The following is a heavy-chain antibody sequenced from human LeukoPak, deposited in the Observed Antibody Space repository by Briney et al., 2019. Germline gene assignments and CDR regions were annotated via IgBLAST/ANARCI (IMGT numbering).Heavy chain of an antibody. CDR2: IYYSGST. D-gene: IGHD1-1*01. J-gene: IGHJ3*02. V-gene: IGHV4-59*08. CDR3: ARYNWNDGPHAFDI. CDR1: GGSISSYY. Sequence: SETLSLTCTVSGGSISSYYWSWIRQPPGKGLEWIGYIYYSGSTNYNPSLKSRVTISVDTSKNQFSLKLSSVTAADTAVFYCARYNWNDGPHAFDIWGQGTMVTVSS.